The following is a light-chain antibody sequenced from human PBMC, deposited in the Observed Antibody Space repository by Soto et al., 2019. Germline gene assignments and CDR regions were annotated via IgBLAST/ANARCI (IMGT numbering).Light chain of an antibody. CDR1: QSVSGN. J-gene: IGKJ1*01. V-gene: IGKV3-15*01. CDR3: QQYNNWPRT. CDR2: GAS. Sequence: EIVITQSPATLSVSRGERATLSCRASQSVSGNLAGYQREPGEAPRLLMYGASTRATGIPARFSGSGSGTEFTLTISSLQSEDFAVYYCQQYNNWPRTFGQGTKVDIK.